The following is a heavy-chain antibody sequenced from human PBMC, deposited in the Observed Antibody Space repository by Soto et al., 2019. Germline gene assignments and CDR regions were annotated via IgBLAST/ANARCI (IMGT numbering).Heavy chain of an antibody. V-gene: IGHV3-11*01. CDR3: ARHTMIRGYYMDV. CDR1: GFTFSDYY. CDR2: ISTSGSTV. Sequence: GGSLRLSCATSGFTFSDYYMSWVRQAPGKGLEWISYISTSGSTVYYADSVRGRFTISRDNAKNSLYLQMNSLRADDTAVYYCARHTMIRGYYMDVWGKGTTVTVSS. J-gene: IGHJ6*03. D-gene: IGHD3-10*01.